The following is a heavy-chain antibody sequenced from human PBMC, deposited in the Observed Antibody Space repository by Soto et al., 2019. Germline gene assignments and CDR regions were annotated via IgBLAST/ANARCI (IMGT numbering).Heavy chain of an antibody. V-gene: IGHV3-30*18. CDR2: ISYDGSNK. CDR3: AKVQTPFFIVVVPKRAYYYYGMDV. J-gene: IGHJ6*02. Sequence: GGSLRLSCAASGFTFSSYGMHWVRQAPGKGLEWVAVISYDGSNKYYADSVKGRFTISRDNSKNTLYLQMNSLRAEDTAVYYCAKVQTPFFIVVVPKRAYYYYGMDVWGQGTTVTVSS. CDR1: GFTFSSYG. D-gene: IGHD2-2*01.